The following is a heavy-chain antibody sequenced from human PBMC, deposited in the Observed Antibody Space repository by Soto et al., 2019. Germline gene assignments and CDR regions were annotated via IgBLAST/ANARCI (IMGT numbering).Heavy chain of an antibody. D-gene: IGHD2-15*01. J-gene: IGHJ2*01. CDR3: ARPSCSGGSCYLYLYFDL. V-gene: IGHV1-69*13. CDR1: GGTFSSYA. CDR2: IIPIFGTA. Sequence: SVKVSCKASGGTFSSYAISWARQAPGQGLEWMGGIIPIFGTANYAQKFQGRVTITADESTSTAYMELSSLRSEDTAVYYCARPSCSGGSCYLYLYFDLWGRGTLVTVSS.